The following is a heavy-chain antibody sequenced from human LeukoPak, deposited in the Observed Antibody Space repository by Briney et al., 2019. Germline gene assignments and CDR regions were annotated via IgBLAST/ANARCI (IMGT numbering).Heavy chain of an antibody. CDR2: ISGGGGTT. CDR1: GFTFSSYA. J-gene: IGHJ3*02. CDR3: ARPGTWFGGKAVVAFDI. V-gene: IGHV3-23*01. D-gene: IGHD3-10*01. Sequence: GGSLRLSCPASGFTFSSYAMSWVRQAPGKGLEWLSAISGGGGTTYYADSVRGRFTVSRDSSKNTLYLQMNSLRAEDTAVYYCARPGTWFGGKAVVAFDIWGQGTMVTVSS.